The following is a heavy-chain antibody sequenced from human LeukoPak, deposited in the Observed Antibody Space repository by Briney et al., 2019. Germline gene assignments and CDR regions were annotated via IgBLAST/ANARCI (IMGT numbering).Heavy chain of an antibody. J-gene: IGHJ4*02. V-gene: IGHV3-21*01. CDR3: ARDGDYGDYGGY. D-gene: IGHD4-17*01. CDR1: GFTFSSYS. Sequence: GGSLRLSCAASGFTFSSYSMNWVRQAPGKGLEWVSSISSSSSYIYYADSVKGRFTISRDNAKNSLYLQMNSLRAEDTAVYYCARDGDYGDYGGYWGQGTLDTVSS. CDR2: ISSSSSYI.